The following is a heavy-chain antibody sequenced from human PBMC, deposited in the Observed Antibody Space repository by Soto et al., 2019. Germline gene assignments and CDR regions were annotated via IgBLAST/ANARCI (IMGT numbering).Heavy chain of an antibody. J-gene: IGHJ4*02. V-gene: IGHV4-59*08. Sequence: PSETLSLTCTVSGGSISSYYWSWIRQPPGKGLEWIGYIYYSGSTNYNPSLKSRVTISVDTSKNQFSLKLSSVTAADTAVYYCARRTSAGSYRSSEFDYWGQGTLVTVSS. CDR1: GGSISSYY. CDR2: IYYSGST. D-gene: IGHD1-26*01. CDR3: ARRTSAGSYRSSEFDY.